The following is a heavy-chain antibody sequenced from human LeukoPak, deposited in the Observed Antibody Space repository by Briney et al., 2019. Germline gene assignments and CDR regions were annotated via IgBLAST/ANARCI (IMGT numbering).Heavy chain of an antibody. CDR3: ARAYCDFWSGYVDY. CDR2: ISSSSSYI. CDR1: GFTFSSYS. Sequence: GGSLRLSCAASGFTFSSYSMNWVRQAPGKGLEWVSSISSSSSYIYYADSVKGRFTISRDNATDSLYLQMNSLRAEDTAVYYCARAYCDFWSGYVDYWGQGTLVTVSS. V-gene: IGHV3-21*01. D-gene: IGHD3-3*01. J-gene: IGHJ4*02.